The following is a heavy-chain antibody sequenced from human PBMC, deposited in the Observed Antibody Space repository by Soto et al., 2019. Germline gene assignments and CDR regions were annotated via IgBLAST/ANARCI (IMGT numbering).Heavy chain of an antibody. CDR1: GDSITGDNW. CDR2: IHHSGAT. V-gene: IGHV4-4*02. J-gene: IGHJ6*02. CDR3: ATQGFYRMGV. Sequence: VQLQESGPGLVQPSGTLSLTCAVSGDSITGDNWWSWVRQPPGKGLEWIGEIHHSGATNYNQSLKSRGTISVDKSKNQFTLKLNSVTAADTAMFYCATQGFYRMGVWGRGTTVTVSS.